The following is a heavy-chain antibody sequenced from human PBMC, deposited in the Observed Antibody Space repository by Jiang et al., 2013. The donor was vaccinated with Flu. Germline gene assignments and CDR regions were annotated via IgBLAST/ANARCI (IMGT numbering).Heavy chain of an antibody. CDR2: IYYSGST. CDR3: AGQNYYYYGMDV. J-gene: IGHJ6*02. Sequence: ETLSLTCTVSGGSISSYYWSWIRQPPGKGLEWIGYIYYSGSTNYNPSLKSRVTISVDTSKNQFSLKLSSVTAADTAVYYCAGQNYYYYGMDVWGQGTTVTVSS. V-gene: IGHV4-59*01. CDR1: GGSISSYY.